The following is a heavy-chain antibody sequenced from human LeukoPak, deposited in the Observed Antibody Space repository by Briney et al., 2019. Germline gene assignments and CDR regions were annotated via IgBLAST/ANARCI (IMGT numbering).Heavy chain of an antibody. V-gene: IGHV5-51*01. Sequence: GESLKISCKGSGYSFTNYWIVWVRQMPGKGLEWMGNIYPGDSDTTYSPSLQGQVTISADKSITTAYMQWSSLQASDTAIYYRATSVRGVRQGMDVWGQGTTVTVSS. CDR1: GYSFTNYW. J-gene: IGHJ6*02. CDR3: ATSVRGVRQGMDV. D-gene: IGHD3-10*01. CDR2: IYPGDSDT.